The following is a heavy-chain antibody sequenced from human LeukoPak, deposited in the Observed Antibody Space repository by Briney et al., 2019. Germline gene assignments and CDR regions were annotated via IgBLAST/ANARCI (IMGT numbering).Heavy chain of an antibody. J-gene: IGHJ4*02. V-gene: IGHV3-7*03. CDR3: AGDRGYLQFDY. CDR2: IKEDGSQK. CDR1: GFTFSGRW. D-gene: IGHD3-10*01. Sequence: GGSLRLSCSASGFTFSGRWMSWVRQAPGKGLEWVANIKEDGSQKYYADSVKGRFTISRDNAKNSLYLQLNSLRAEDTAMYYCAGDRGYLQFDYWGQGTLVTVSS.